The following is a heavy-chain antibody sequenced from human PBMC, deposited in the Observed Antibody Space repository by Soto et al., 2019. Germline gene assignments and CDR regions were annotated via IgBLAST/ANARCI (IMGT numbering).Heavy chain of an antibody. Sequence: EVQLLESGGGMVQPGESLRLSCAASGFTFASYTMTWVRQAPGKGLEWVSTINSGGDTTYYSDSVKGRFTISRDSPKNTLFLLMTSLRAEDTAVYYCVKSGGPPASLDVYFDYWGQGTLVTVSS. V-gene: IGHV3-23*01. J-gene: IGHJ4*02. CDR3: VKSGGPPASLDVYFDY. D-gene: IGHD2-2*01. CDR2: INSGGDTT. CDR1: GFTFASYT.